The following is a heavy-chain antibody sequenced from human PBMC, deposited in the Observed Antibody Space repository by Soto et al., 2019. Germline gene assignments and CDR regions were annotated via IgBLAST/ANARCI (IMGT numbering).Heavy chain of an antibody. J-gene: IGHJ6*02. V-gene: IGHV4-4*07. CDR1: GGSISSYY. CDR3: ARDPRVGDILTGYYLSSYYYYGMDV. Sequence: PSETLSLTCTVSGGSISSYYWSWIRQPAGKGLEWIGRIYTSGSTNYNPSLKSRVTMSVDTSKNQFSLKLSSVTAADTAVYYCARDPRVGDILTGYYLSSYYYYGMDVWGQGTTVTVSS. CDR2: IYTSGST. D-gene: IGHD3-9*01.